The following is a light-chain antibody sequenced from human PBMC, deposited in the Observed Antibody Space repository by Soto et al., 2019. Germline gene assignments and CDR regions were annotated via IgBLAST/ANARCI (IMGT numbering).Light chain of an antibody. V-gene: IGKV1-39*01. Sequence: DIQMTQSPSSLSASVGDRVTITCRASQSIRSYLNWYQQKPGKAPKHLIYAASSLQSGVPSRFSGSGSGTDFTLTISSLQPEDFATYYCQQSYSTPPELTFGGGTKVDIK. J-gene: IGKJ4*01. CDR3: QQSYSTPPELT. CDR1: QSIRSY. CDR2: AAS.